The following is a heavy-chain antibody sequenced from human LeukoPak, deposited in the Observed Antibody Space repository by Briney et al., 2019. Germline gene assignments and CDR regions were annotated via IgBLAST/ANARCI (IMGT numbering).Heavy chain of an antibody. CDR1: GFALSTYD. CDR3: ARIGIAVSEEDV. D-gene: IGHD6-19*01. Sequence: PGGSLRLSCAASGFALSTYDMHWVRQATGKGLEWVSGIGAAGDTYYPDSVKGRFTISRENARNSLHLEMNSLTAGDSAVYYCARIGIAVSEEDVWGPGTTVTVSS. J-gene: IGHJ6*02. CDR2: IGAAGDT. V-gene: IGHV3-13*01.